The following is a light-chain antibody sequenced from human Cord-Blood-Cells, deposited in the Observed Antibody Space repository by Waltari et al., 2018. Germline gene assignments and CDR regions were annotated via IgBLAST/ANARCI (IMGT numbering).Light chain of an antibody. Sequence: DIVMTQSPDSLAVSLGERATINCKSSQSVLYSSNNKNYLAWYQQKPGQPPKLLIYWASTRESGVADRFSGSGSGTDFTLTNSSLQAEDVAVYYCQQYYSTPRTFGQGTKVEIK. V-gene: IGKV4-1*01. CDR3: QQYYSTPRT. CDR2: WAS. J-gene: IGKJ1*01. CDR1: QSVLYSSNNKNY.